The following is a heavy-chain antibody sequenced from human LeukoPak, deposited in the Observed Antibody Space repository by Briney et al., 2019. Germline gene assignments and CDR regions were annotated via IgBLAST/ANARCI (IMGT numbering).Heavy chain of an antibody. J-gene: IGHJ3*02. V-gene: IGHV4-61*02. CDR1: GGSISSGSYY. CDR2: IYTSGST. D-gene: IGHD4-17*01. CDR3: ARPTTADEGRAFDI. Sequence: PSQTLSLTCTVSGGSISSGSYYWSWVRQPAGKGLEGIGRIYTSGSTNYNPFLKSRVTISVDTAKNQFSLKLSSVTAADTAVYYCARPTTADEGRAFDIWGQGTMVTVSS.